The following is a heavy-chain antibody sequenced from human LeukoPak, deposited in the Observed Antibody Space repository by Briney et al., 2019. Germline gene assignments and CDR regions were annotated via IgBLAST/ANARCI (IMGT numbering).Heavy chain of an antibody. D-gene: IGHD2-2*01. CDR3: VSFYETY. CDR1: GNYW. CDR2: INSDGSWT. V-gene: IGHV3-74*01. Sequence: GGSLRLSCAASGNYWMHWVRQAPGPGLVWVSHINSDGSWTTYVDSVKGRFTISKDNAQNMVYLQMNNLRAEDTAVYYCVSFYETYWGRGALVTVSS. J-gene: IGHJ4*02.